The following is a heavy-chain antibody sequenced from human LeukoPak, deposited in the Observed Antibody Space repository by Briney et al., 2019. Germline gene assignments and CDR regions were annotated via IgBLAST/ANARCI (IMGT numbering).Heavy chain of an antibody. D-gene: IGHD3-22*01. V-gene: IGHV4-59*01. CDR2: IYYSGST. CDR3: ARVHPSGCYSDAFDI. CDR1: GGSISSYY. J-gene: IGHJ3*02. Sequence: PSETLSLTCTVSGGSISSYYWSWIRQPPGKGLEWIGYIYYSGSTNYNPSLKSRVTISVDTSKNQFSLKLSSVTAADTAVYYCARVHPSGCYSDAFDIWGQGTMVTVSS.